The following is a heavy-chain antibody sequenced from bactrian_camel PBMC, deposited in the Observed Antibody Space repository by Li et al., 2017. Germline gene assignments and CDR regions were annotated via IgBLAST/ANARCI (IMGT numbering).Heavy chain of an antibody. CDR3: GADLYGGSCLEYHY. CDR2: IHTGRDST. J-gene: IGHJ4*01. Sequence: QLVESGGGSVQAGGSLRLSCAASGYISSSIFMGWFRRAPGKGREGIAAIHTGRDSTYYDSSVQGRMTISQDMAKSTMYLQMNSLKPEDSAMYRCGADLYGGSCLEYHYWGQGTQVTVS. CDR1: GYISSSIF. D-gene: IGHD6*01. V-gene: IGHV3S28*01.